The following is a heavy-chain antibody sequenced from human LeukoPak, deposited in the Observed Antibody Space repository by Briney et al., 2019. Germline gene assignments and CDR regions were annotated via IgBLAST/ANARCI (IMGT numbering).Heavy chain of an antibody. J-gene: IGHJ4*02. CDR1: GFIFSSAW. CDR3: ARESALRRAFDY. CDR2: IKNKTNGGTT. V-gene: IGHV3-15*01. Sequence: PGGSLRLSCAASGFIFSSAWMTWVRQAPGKGLEWVGHIKNKTNGGTTDYAAPVKGRFTISRDDSKNTLYLQMNSLRAEDTAVYYCARESALRRAFDYWGQGTLVTVSS. D-gene: IGHD2-15*01.